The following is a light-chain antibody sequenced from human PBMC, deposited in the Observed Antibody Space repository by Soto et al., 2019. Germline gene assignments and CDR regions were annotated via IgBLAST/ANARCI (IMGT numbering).Light chain of an antibody. J-gene: IGKJ4*01. Sequence: EIVLTQSPATLSLSPGERATLSCRASQSVTTFLAWYQQKPGQAPRLLIYDASSRATGIPDRFSGSGSGTDFTLTISRLEPEDFAVYYCQQYGSSPLTFGGGTKVDI. CDR1: QSVTTF. CDR2: DAS. CDR3: QQYGSSPLT. V-gene: IGKV3-20*01.